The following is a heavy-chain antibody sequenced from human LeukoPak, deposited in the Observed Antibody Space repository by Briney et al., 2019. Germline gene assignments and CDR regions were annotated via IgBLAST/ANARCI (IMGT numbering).Heavy chain of an antibody. Sequence: AAVEVSCKASGGTFSSYAISWVRQAPGQGLKWMGGIIPIFGTANYAQKFQGRVTITTDESTSTAYMELSSLRSEDTAVYYCARTHLGYCSSTSCPSGDVWGKGTTVTVSS. V-gene: IGHV1-69*05. J-gene: IGHJ6*04. CDR2: IIPIFGTA. CDR3: ARTHLGYCSSTSCPSGDV. D-gene: IGHD2-2*01. CDR1: GGTFSSYA.